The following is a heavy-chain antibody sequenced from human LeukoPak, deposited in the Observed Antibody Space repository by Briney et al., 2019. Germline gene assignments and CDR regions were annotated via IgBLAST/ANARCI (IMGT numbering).Heavy chain of an antibody. J-gene: IGHJ4*02. CDR2: IYSGRST. D-gene: IGHD5-12*01. CDR1: GFTVSSNY. CDR3: ARVGGYSGYEFDY. Sequence: PGGSLRLSCAASGFTVSSNYMNWVRQAPGKGLEWVSVIYSGRSTNYADSVKGRFTISRDNSKNTLYLQMNSLRAEDTAVYYCARVGGYSGYEFDYWGQGTLVTVSS. V-gene: IGHV3-66*01.